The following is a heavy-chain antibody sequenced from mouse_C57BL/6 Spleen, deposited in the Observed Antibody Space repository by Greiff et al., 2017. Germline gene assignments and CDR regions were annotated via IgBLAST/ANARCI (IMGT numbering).Heavy chain of an antibody. CDR3: AKYYGSSYGFAY. Sequence: QVQLQQPGTELVKPGASVKLSCKASGYTFTSYWMHWVKQRPGQGLEWIGNINPSNGGTNYNEKFKSKVTLTVDKSTSTAYMQLSSLTSEDSAVYYCAKYYGSSYGFAYWGQGTLVTVSA. CDR2: INPSNGGT. CDR1: GYTFTSYW. D-gene: IGHD1-1*01. V-gene: IGHV1-53*01. J-gene: IGHJ3*01.